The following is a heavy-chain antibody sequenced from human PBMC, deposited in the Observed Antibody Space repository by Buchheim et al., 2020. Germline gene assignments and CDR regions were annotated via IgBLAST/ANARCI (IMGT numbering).Heavy chain of an antibody. CDR3: ARASAFAYYYDSSGYVTFDY. V-gene: IGHV4-30-4*01. CDR1: GGSISSGDYY. J-gene: IGHJ4*02. CDR2: IYYSGST. D-gene: IGHD3-22*01. Sequence: QVQLQESGPGLVKPSQTLSLTCTVSGGSISSGDYYWSWIRQPPGKGLEWIGYIYYSGSTYYNPPLKSRVTISVDTSKNQFSLKLSSVTAADTAVYYCARASAFAYYYDSSGYVTFDYWGQGTL.